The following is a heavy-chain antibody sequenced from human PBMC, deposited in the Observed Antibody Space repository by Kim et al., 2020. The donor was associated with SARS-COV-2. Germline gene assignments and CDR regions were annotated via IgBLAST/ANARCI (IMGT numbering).Heavy chain of an antibody. CDR3: AKDLSGGTVYYYGMDV. V-gene: IGHV3-23*01. J-gene: IGHJ6*02. Sequence: GGSLRLSCAASGFTFSSYAMSWVRQAPGKGLEWVSAISGSGGSTYYADSVKGRFTISRDNSKNTLYLQMNSLRAEDTAVYYCAKDLSGGTVYYYGMDVWGQGATVTVSS. CDR2: ISGSGGST. D-gene: IGHD2-15*01. CDR1: GFTFSSYA.